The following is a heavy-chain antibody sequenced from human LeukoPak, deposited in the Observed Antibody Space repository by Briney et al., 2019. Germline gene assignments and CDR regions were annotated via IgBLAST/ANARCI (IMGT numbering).Heavy chain of an antibody. Sequence: GASVKVSCKVSGYTLTELSMHWLRQAPGKGLEWMGGFDPEDGETIYAQKFQGRVTMTEDTSTDTAYMELSSLRSEDTAVYYCATDGIVVVPAAMWYYGMDVWGQGTTVTVSS. D-gene: IGHD2-2*01. J-gene: IGHJ6*02. CDR3: ATDGIVVVPAAMWYYGMDV. V-gene: IGHV1-24*01. CDR2: FDPEDGET. CDR1: GYTLTELS.